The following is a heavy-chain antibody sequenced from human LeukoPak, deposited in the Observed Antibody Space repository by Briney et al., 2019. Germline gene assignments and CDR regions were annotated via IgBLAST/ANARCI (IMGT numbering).Heavy chain of an antibody. Sequence: SETLSLTCAVYGGSFSGYYWSWIRQPPGKGLEWIGEINHSGSTNYNPSLKSRVTISVDTSKNQFSLKLSSVTAADTAVYYCARGKSTVHDAFDIWGQGTMVTVSS. J-gene: IGHJ3*02. CDR3: ARGKSTVHDAFDI. CDR1: GGSFSGYY. CDR2: INHSGST. D-gene: IGHD4-17*01. V-gene: IGHV4-34*01.